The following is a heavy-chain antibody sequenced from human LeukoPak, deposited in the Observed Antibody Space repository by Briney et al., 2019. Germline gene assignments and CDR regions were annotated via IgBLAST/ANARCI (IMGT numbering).Heavy chain of an antibody. CDR2: ISGSGGST. V-gene: IGHV3-23*01. Sequence: PGGSLRLSCATSGFTFSSYAMSWVRQAPGKGLEWVSAISGSGGSTYYADSVKGRFTISRDNSKNTLYLQMNSLRAEDTAVYYCAKDNYYDSSGACGYWGQGTLVTVSS. D-gene: IGHD3-22*01. CDR1: GFTFSSYA. CDR3: AKDNYYDSSGACGY. J-gene: IGHJ4*02.